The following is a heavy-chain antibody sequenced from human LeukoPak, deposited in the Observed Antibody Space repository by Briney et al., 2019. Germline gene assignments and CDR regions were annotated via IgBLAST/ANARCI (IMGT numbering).Heavy chain of an antibody. CDR1: GFTFSSYA. CDR3: AKDRGAANFDY. D-gene: IGHD2-15*01. V-gene: IGHV3-30*02. CDR2: IRYDGSQK. J-gene: IGHJ4*02. Sequence: PGGSLRLSCAASGFTFSSYAMHWVRQAPGKGLEWVAFIRYDGSQKYYPDSVKGRFTISRDNSRNTLYLQMNSLRAEDTAMYYCAKDRGAANFDYWGQGTLVTVSS.